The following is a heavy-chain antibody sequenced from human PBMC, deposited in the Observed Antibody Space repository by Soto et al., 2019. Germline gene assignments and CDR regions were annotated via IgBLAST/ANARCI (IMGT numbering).Heavy chain of an antibody. J-gene: IGHJ4*02. Sequence: ETLSLTCTVSGVSISSSSYYWGWIRPPPGKGLEWIGSIYYSGSTYYNPSLKSRVTISVDTSKNQFSLKLSSVTAADTAVYYCARDKITGLFDYWGQGTLVTVSS. CDR3: ARDKITGLFDY. D-gene: IGHD2-8*02. CDR1: GVSISSSSYY. CDR2: IYYSGST. V-gene: IGHV4-39*02.